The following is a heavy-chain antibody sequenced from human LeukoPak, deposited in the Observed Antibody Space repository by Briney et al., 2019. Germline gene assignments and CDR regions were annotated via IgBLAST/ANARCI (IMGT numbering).Heavy chain of an antibody. J-gene: IGHJ4*02. Sequence: GGSLRLSCAASGFTFSSYSMNWVRQAPGKGLEWVSYISSSSSTIYYADSVKGRFTISRDNAKNSLYLQMNSLRAEDTAVYYCERDSSPEGFDYWGQGTLVTVSS. CDR1: GFTFSSYS. V-gene: IGHV3-48*01. CDR3: ERDSSPEGFDY. D-gene: IGHD1-14*01. CDR2: ISSSSSTI.